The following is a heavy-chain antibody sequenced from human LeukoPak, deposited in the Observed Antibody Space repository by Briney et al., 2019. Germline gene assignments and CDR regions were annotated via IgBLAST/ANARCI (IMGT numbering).Heavy chain of an antibody. CDR1: GYTFTSYA. CDR3: ARSKAVLLWFGESDY. CDR2: INAGNGNT. Sequence: ASLKVSCKPSGYTFTSYAMHWVRQAPGQRVESMGWINAGNGNTKYSQKFQGRVTITRDTSASTAYMELSSLRSEDTAVYYCARSKAVLLWFGESDYWGQGTLVTVSS. V-gene: IGHV1-3*01. J-gene: IGHJ4*02. D-gene: IGHD3-10*01.